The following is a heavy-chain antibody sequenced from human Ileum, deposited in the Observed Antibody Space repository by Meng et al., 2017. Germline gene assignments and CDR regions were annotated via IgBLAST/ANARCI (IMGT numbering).Heavy chain of an antibody. J-gene: IGHJ4*02. Sequence: VALKESGPGLVRPSQTLSLTCNVAGVFVSRSWSWIRQTPGKGLELIGHIYYSGNTNYNPSLKSRVTISVDTSKNQFSLKLSSVTAADTAVYFCARDRRDSSGWFYFDYWAQGTLVTVSS. D-gene: IGHD6-19*01. CDR2: IYYSGNT. CDR1: GVFVSRS. CDR3: ARDRRDSSGWFYFDY. V-gene: IGHV4-59*02.